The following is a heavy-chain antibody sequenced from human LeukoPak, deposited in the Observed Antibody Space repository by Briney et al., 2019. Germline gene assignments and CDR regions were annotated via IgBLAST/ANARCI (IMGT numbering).Heavy chain of an antibody. J-gene: IGHJ4*01. D-gene: IGHD3-10*01. CDR2: INEDGTIQ. CDR1: GFRISDYW. Sequence: PGGSLRLSCAASGFRISDYWMNWVRLVPGKGLEWVANINEDGTIQDYVASVRGRFTISRNNAKNSLYLQMNSLGAEDTAVYYCASRESSMARSHWGHGTLVTVSS. V-gene: IGHV3-7*01. CDR3: ASRESSMARSH.